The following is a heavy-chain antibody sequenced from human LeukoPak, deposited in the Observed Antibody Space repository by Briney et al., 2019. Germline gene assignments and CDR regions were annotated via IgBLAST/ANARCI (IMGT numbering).Heavy chain of an antibody. CDR1: GGTFSSYA. J-gene: IGHJ4*02. V-gene: IGHV1-69*13. Sequence: SVKVSCKASGGTFSSYAISWVRQAPGQGLEWMGGNIPIFGTANYAQKFQGRVTITADESTSTAYMELSSLRSEDTAVYYCARDFGYYDSSGYSTPFGYFDYWGQGTLVTVSS. CDR2: NIPIFGTA. CDR3: ARDFGYYDSSGYSTPFGYFDY. D-gene: IGHD3-22*01.